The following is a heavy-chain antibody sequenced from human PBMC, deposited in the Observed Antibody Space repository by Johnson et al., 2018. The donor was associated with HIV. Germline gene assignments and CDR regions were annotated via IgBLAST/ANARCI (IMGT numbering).Heavy chain of an antibody. J-gene: IGHJ3*02. CDR3: ARLQSSGYWSFDAFDI. CDR2: IGYDGSNK. Sequence: QVQLVESGGGVVQPGRSLRLSCAASGFTFSSYGMHWVRQAPGKGLEWVAAIGYDGSNKYYADSVKGRFTISRDSSKNTLYLQMNSLRAEDTALYYCARLQSSGYWSFDAFDIWGEGTMVIVSS. CDR1: GFTFSSYG. D-gene: IGHD3-22*01. V-gene: IGHV3-33*08.